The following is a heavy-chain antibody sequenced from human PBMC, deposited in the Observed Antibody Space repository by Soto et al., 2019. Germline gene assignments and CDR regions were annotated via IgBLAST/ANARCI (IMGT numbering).Heavy chain of an antibody. J-gene: IGHJ3*02. Sequence: QVQLVQSGAEVKRSGASVRISCKASGYTFNRHDINWVRQATGQGPEWPGWMNPNSGNTGYAQKFQGRVTMTRESSITTAYMDPSSLTSEHTAIYYCAREGLYGSIQDNTFDIWGQGTMVSVSS. CDR2: MNPNSGNT. CDR3: AREGLYGSIQDNTFDI. V-gene: IGHV1-8*01. D-gene: IGHD6-19*01. CDR1: GYTFNRHD.